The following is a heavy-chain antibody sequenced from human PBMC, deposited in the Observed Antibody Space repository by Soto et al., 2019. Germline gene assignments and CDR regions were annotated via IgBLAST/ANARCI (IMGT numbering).Heavy chain of an antibody. CDR3: VRATYFSDSSGYTRCLDY. CDR1: GFTFSSYA. J-gene: IGHJ4*02. CDR2: ISGSGGST. D-gene: IGHD3-22*01. V-gene: IGHV3-23*01. Sequence: GSLRLSCAASGFTFSSYAMSWVRQAPGKGLEWVSAISGSGGSTYAASVKGRFTTSRDESKNSVYLQMNSLKTEDTAVYYCVRATYFSDSSGYTRCLDYWGQGTLVTVSS.